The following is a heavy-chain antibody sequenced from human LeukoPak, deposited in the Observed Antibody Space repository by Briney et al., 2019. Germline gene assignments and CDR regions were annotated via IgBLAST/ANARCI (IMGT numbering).Heavy chain of an antibody. V-gene: IGHV3-30*02. CDR1: GFTFSSYG. J-gene: IGHJ4*02. Sequence: PGGSLRLSCAASGFTFSSYGMHWVRQAPGKGLEWVAFIRYDGSNKYYADSVKGRFTISRDNSKNTLYLQMNSLRAEDTAVYYCAKDGSSGYGYYFDYWGQGTLVTVSS. CDR2: IRYDGSNK. CDR3: AKDGSSGYGYYFDY. D-gene: IGHD5-12*01.